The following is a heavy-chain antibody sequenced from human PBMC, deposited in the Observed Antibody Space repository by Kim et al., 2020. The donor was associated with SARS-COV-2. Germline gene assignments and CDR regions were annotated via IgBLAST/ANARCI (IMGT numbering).Heavy chain of an antibody. J-gene: IGHJ4*02. CDR1: GFTFSSYS. CDR3: AGDSRFGGNLDY. Sequence: GGSLRLSCAASGFTFSSYSMNWVRQAPGKGLEWVSSISSSSRYIYYADSVKGRFTISRDNAKNSLYLQMNSLRAEDTAVYYCAGDSRFGGNLDYWGQGTLVSVSS. CDR2: ISSSSRYI. V-gene: IGHV3-21*01. D-gene: IGHD3-10*01.